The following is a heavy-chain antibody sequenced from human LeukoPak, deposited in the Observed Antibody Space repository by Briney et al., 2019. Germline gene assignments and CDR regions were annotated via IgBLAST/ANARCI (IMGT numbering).Heavy chain of an antibody. D-gene: IGHD2-2*02. CDR1: GYTLTELS. CDR3: ATGLCSSTSCYSDAFDI. J-gene: IGHJ3*02. V-gene: IGHV1-24*01. Sequence: ASVKVSCKVSGYTLTELSMHWVRQAPGKGLEWMGGFDPEDGETIYAQKFQGRVTMTEDTSTDTAYMELSSLRSEDTAVYYCATGLCSSTSCYSDAFDIWGQGTMVTVSS. CDR2: FDPEDGET.